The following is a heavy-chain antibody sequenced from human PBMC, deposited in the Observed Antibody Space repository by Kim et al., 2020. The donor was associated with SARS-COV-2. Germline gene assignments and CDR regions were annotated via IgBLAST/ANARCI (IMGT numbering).Heavy chain of an antibody. CDR3: AQILDYYDSSGSFDY. V-gene: IGHV3-7*03. J-gene: IGHJ4*02. CDR2: IKQDGSEK. Sequence: GGSLRLSCAASGFTFSSYWMSWVRQAPGKGLEWVANIKQDGSEKYYVDSVKGRFTISRDNAKNSLYLQMNSLRAEDTAVYYCAQILDYYDSSGSFDYWGQGTLVTVSS. CDR1: GFTFSSYW. D-gene: IGHD3-22*01.